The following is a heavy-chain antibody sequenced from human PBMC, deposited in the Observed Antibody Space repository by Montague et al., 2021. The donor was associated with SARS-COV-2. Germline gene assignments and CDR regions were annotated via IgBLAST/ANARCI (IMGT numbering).Heavy chain of an antibody. CDR3: LRGIEAAGSYDY. CDR2: TYYRSMWKS. D-gene: IGHD6-13*01. CDR1: GDSVSINSAT. J-gene: IGHJ4*02. Sequence: CAISGDSVSINSATWNWIRQSPSGGLEWLGRTYYRSMWKSDYARSLKGRIAINPDTSKNQLSLQLSSVTPEDTALYYCLRGIEAAGSYDYWGQGTLVTVSS. V-gene: IGHV6-1*01.